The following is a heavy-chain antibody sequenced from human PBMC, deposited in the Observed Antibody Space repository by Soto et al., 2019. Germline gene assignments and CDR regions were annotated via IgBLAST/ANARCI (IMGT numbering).Heavy chain of an antibody. CDR3: ARTYDDSGPNSGGYGFDI. J-gene: IGHJ3*02. D-gene: IGHD3-22*01. Sequence: QVQLQESGPGLVKPSETLSLTCTVSGGSVSTYYWSWIRQPPGKGLEWIAYIYYSGSTSYNPSLKSRVTISLXPXXXQXPLKLSSVTAADTAVYYCARTYDDSGPNSGGYGFDIWGPGTMVTVSS. CDR1: GGSVSTYY. CDR2: IYYSGST. V-gene: IGHV4-59*02.